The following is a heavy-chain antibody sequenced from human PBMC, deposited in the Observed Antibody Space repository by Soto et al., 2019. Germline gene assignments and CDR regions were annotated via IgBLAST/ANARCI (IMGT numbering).Heavy chain of an antibody. V-gene: IGHV1-18*01. D-gene: IGHD2-2*01. Sequence: ASVKVSCKASGYTFTSYGISWVRQAPGQGLEWMGWISAYNGNTNYAQKLQGRVTMTTDTSTSTAYMELRSLRSDDTAVYYCARLAVVVPAAQYAGFDYWGQGTLATVSS. CDR1: GYTFTSYG. CDR3: ARLAVVVPAAQYAGFDY. CDR2: ISAYNGNT. J-gene: IGHJ4*02.